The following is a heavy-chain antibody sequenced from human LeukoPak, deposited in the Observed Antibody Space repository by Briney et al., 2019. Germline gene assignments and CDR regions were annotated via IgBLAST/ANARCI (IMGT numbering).Heavy chain of an antibody. CDR1: GFTFSSYS. V-gene: IGHV3-48*04. Sequence: TGGSLRLSCAASGFTFSSYSMNWVRQAPGKGLEWVPYISSSSSTIYYADSVKGRFTISRDNAKNSLYLQMNSLRAEDTAVYYCARDIRGARDSSGYYYPWYFDYWGQGTLVTVSS. J-gene: IGHJ4*02. CDR3: ARDIRGARDSSGYYYPWYFDY. D-gene: IGHD3-22*01. CDR2: ISSSSSTI.